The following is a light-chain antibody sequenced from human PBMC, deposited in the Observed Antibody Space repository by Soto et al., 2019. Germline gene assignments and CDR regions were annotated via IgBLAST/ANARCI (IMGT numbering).Light chain of an antibody. CDR2: GAS. V-gene: IGKV3-20*01. CDR1: QSVSSSY. CDR3: QQYGSSPPTWT. J-gene: IGKJ1*01. Sequence: EIVLTQSPGTLSLSPGERATLSCRANQSVSSSYLAWYQQKPGQAPRLLIYGASSRATGIPDRFSGSGSGTDFTLTISRLEPEDFAVYYCQQYGSSPPTWTFGQGTKVEIK.